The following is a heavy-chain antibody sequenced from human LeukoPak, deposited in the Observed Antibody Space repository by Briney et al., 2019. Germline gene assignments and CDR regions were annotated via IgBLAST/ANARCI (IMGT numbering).Heavy chain of an antibody. Sequence: SETLSLTCTVSGGSISSGSYYWNWIRQPAGKRLEWLGHVFTRGTTNYNASLEGRLTISLDTARNQFSLYLSSVTAADTAMYFCARSSLAVYFDYWGQGTLVTASS. CDR2: VFTRGTT. V-gene: IGHV4-61*09. CDR3: ARSSLAVYFDY. CDR1: GGSISSGSYY. J-gene: IGHJ4*02. D-gene: IGHD6-19*01.